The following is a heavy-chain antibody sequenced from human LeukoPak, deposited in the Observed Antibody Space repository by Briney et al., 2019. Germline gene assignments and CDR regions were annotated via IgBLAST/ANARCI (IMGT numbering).Heavy chain of an antibody. D-gene: IGHD3-16*01. CDR3: AREDYALPDY. V-gene: IGHV3-48*04. Sequence: PGGSLRLSCAASGFTFSSYSMNWVRQAPGKGLEWVSYISSSSTIYYADSVKGRFTISRDNAKNSLYLQMNSLRAEDTAVYYCAREDYALPDYWGQGTLVTVSS. CDR2: ISSSSTI. J-gene: IGHJ4*02. CDR1: GFTFSSYS.